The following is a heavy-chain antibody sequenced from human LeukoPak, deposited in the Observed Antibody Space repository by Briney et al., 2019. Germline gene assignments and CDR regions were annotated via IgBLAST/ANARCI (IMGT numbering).Heavy chain of an antibody. Sequence: SETLSLTCAVSGGSISSNNWWTWVRQAPGKGLERIGEIYHYGTTNYNPSLKGRVAISVDKSKNQFSLKFNSVTAADTAVYYCARGPSLGAHLDYWGQGTLVTVSS. D-gene: IGHD1-26*01. CDR1: GGSISSNNW. J-gene: IGHJ4*02. CDR2: IYHYGTT. CDR3: ARGPSLGAHLDY. V-gene: IGHV4-4*02.